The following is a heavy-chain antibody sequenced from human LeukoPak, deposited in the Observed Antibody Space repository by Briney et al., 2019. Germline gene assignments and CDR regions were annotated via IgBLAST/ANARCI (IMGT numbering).Heavy chain of an antibody. CDR1: GFSFSNYA. CDR3: ARDQPENYYDSSGYYYGMDV. Sequence: GGSLRLSCAASGFSFSNYAMNWVRQAPGKGLEWVSAISGSGGSTYYADSVKGRFTISRHNSKNTLYLQMNSLRAEDTAVYYCARDQPENYYDSSGYYYGMDVWGQGTTVTVSS. J-gene: IGHJ6*02. CDR2: ISGSGGST. V-gene: IGHV3-23*01. D-gene: IGHD3-22*01.